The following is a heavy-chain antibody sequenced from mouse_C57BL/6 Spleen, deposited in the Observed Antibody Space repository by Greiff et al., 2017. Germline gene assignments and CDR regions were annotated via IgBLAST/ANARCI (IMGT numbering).Heavy chain of an antibody. J-gene: IGHJ3*01. V-gene: IGHV1-15*01. Sequence: QVQLKESGAELVRPGASVTLSCKASGYTFTDYEMHWVKQTPVHGLEWIGAIDPETGGTAYNQKFKGKAILTADKSSSTAYMELRSLTSEDSAVYYCTILGGNSSFAYWGQGTLVTVSA. CDR3: TILGGNSSFAY. CDR2: IDPETGGT. D-gene: IGHD2-1*01. CDR1: GYTFTDYE.